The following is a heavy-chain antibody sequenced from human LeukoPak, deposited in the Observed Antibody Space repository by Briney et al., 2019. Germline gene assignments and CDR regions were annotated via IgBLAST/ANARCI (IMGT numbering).Heavy chain of an antibody. D-gene: IGHD2-2*01. CDR3: ARQLGYCSSTSCYADKVDY. CDR2: IYYSGST. V-gene: IGHV4-39*01. Sequence: SETLSLTCTASGGSISSSSYYWGWIRQPPGKGLEWIGSIYYSGSTYYNPSLKSRVTISVGTSKNQFSLKLSSVTAADTAVYYCARQLGYCSSTSCYADKVDYWGQGTLVTVSS. J-gene: IGHJ4*02. CDR1: GGSISSSSYY.